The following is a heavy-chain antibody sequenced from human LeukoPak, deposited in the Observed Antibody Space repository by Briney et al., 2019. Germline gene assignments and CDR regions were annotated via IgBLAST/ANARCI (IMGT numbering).Heavy chain of an antibody. CDR1: GFTFGDYG. J-gene: IGHJ4*02. D-gene: IGHD5-18*01. CDR3: WRKSNRYNYGSNFGY. Sequence: PGGSLRLSCAASGFTFGDYGMTWVRQAPGKGLELVSGINWNGGSIAYADSVKGRFTVSRDNAKNSLYLQMNSLRAEDTAFYHCWRKSNRYNYGSNFGYWGQGTLVTVFS. CDR2: INWNGGSI. V-gene: IGHV3-20*01.